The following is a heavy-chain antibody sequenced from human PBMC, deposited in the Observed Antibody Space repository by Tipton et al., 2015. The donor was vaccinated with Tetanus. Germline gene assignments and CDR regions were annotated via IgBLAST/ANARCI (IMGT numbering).Heavy chain of an antibody. D-gene: IGHD3-16*02. V-gene: IGHV3-23*04. J-gene: IGHJ6*02. CDR1: GFTFSTYA. CDR3: ARDLPQRGLSEHHYYHGMDV. CDR2: IGTVYDDT. Sequence: QLVQSGGGLVQPGGSLRLSCAASGFTFSTYAMTWVRQAPGRGLEWVSSIGTVYDDTYYADSMKGRFTISRDNSKNSLFLQMNSLGAEDSAVYYCARDLPQRGLSEHHYYHGMDVWGQGTTVTVSS.